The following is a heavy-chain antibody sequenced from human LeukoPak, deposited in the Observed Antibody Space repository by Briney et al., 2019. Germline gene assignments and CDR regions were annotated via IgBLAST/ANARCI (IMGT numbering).Heavy chain of an antibody. CDR3: AREGSGYDYYYFDY. CDR1: GYIFAGYN. J-gene: IGHJ4*02. V-gene: IGHV1-2*02. Sequence: GASVKVSFRTSGYIFAGYNMHWVRQAPGQGLEWMGRIDPNSGDTMISQRFQGRVTVTRDTSINTVYLYLNRLRSDDTAIYYCAREGSGYDYYYFDYWGQGTLVTVSS. D-gene: IGHD5-12*01. CDR2: IDPNSGDT.